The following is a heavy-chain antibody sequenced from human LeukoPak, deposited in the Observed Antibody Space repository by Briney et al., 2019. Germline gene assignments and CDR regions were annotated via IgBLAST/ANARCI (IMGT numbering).Heavy chain of an antibody. J-gene: IGHJ4*02. V-gene: IGHV3-72*01. Sequence: GGSLRLSCAASGFTFSDHYMDWVRQAPGKGLEWVGRTRNKANSYTTEYAASVKGRFTISRDDSKNSLYLQMNSLKTEDTAVYYCAVPTYYDFWSDYHYWGQGTLVTVSS. CDR1: GFTFSDHY. CDR3: AVPTYYDFWSDYHY. CDR2: TRNKANSYTT. D-gene: IGHD3-3*01.